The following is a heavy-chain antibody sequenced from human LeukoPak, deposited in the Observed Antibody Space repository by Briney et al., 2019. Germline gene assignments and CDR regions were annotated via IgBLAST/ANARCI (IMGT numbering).Heavy chain of an antibody. CDR3: TRLIGGDSRDY. V-gene: IGHV5-51*01. CDR2: IYPDDSDT. J-gene: IGHJ4*02. CDR1: GYSFSTYW. Sequence: GESLRISCKGSGYSFSTYWIGWVRQMPGKGLEWMGIIYPDDSDTRYSPSFQGQVTISADKSISTAYLQWSSLKASDTAMYYCTRLIGGDSRDYWGQGTLVTVSS. D-gene: IGHD4-17*01.